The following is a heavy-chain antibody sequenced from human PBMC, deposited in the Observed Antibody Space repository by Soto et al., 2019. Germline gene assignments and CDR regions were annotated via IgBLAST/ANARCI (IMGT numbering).Heavy chain of an antibody. Sequence: GESLKISCKGSGYSFTSYWIAWVRQMPGKGLEWMGIIYPGDSDTRYSPSFQGQVTISADKSVSTAYLQWSSLKASDTAIYYCARPRSGSYRLDYYGMDVWGQGTTVTVSS. CDR3: ARPRSGSYRLDYYGMDV. V-gene: IGHV5-51*01. CDR2: IYPGDSDT. CDR1: GYSFTSYW. D-gene: IGHD3-10*01. J-gene: IGHJ6*02.